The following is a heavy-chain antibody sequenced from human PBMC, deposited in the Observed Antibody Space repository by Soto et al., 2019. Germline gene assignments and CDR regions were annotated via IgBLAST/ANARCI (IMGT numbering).Heavy chain of an antibody. V-gene: IGHV3-9*01. CDR2: IRWNSGSI. D-gene: IGHD6-19*01. Sequence: EVQLVESGGGLVQPGRSLRLSCAASGFTFDDYAMHWVRQAPGKGLEWVSGIRWNSGSISYADSVKGRFTISRDNAKNSLYLQMNSIRAEDTTLYYCGKVRGGYSSGFDYWGQGTLVTVSS. CDR1: GFTFDDYA. J-gene: IGHJ4*02. CDR3: GKVRGGYSSGFDY.